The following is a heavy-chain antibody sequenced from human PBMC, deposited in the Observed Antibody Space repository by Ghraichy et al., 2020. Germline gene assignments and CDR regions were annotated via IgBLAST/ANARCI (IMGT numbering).Heavy chain of an antibody. V-gene: IGHV6-1*01. CDR2: TYYRSKWYN. CDR3: ALGASRGWFFDY. J-gene: IGHJ4*02. Sequence: SETLSLTCAISGDSVSSNSAAWNWISQSPARGLDWLGRTYYRSKWYNDYAVSVKSRITINPDTSKNQFSLQRKSVTPEDTAVYYCALGASRGWFFDYWGQGTLATVSS. CDR1: GDSVSSNSAA. D-gene: IGHD6-19*01.